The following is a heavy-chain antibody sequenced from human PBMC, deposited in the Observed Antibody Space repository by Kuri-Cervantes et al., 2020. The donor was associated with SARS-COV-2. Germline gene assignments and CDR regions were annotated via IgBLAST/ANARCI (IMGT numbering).Heavy chain of an antibody. J-gene: IGHJ6*02. D-gene: IGHD3-3*01. Sequence: GSLRLSCTVSGGSISSYYWSWIRQPPGKGLEWIGYIYYSGSTNYNPSLKSRVTISVDTSKNQFSLKLSSVTAADTAVYYCARAHISGVVHDYYYSGLDVWGLGTTVTVSS. CDR1: GGSISSYY. CDR2: IYYSGST. V-gene: IGHV4-59*01. CDR3: ARAHISGVVHDYYYSGLDV.